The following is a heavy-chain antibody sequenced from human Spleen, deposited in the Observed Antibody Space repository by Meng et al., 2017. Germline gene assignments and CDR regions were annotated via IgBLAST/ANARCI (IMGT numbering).Heavy chain of an antibody. CDR2: ISAYNGNT. CDR1: GYSFTAYY. J-gene: IGHJ3*02. CDR3: ARVLVKSSSRGNAFDI. D-gene: IGHD6-13*01. V-gene: IGHV1-18*04. Sequence: ASVKVSCKPSGYSFTAYYIHWVRQAPGQGLEWMGWISAYNGNTNYAQKLQGRVTMTTDTSTSTAYMELRSLRSDDTAVYYCARVLVKSSSRGNAFDIWGQGTMVTV.